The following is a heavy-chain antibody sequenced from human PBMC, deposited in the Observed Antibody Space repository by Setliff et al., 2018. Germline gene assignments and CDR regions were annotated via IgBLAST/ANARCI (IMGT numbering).Heavy chain of an antibody. CDR2: LHTSGSI. CDR1: GGSVNDYY. Sequence: ETLSLTCTVSGGSVNDYYWSWIRQPAGKGLEWIGRLHTSGSIDCDPSLKSRVTISVDTSKNQFSLRLRSVTAADTAVYFCARDNTMVGATDYWGLGTLVTVSS. CDR3: ARDNTMVGATDY. D-gene: IGHD1-26*01. V-gene: IGHV4-4*07. J-gene: IGHJ4*02.